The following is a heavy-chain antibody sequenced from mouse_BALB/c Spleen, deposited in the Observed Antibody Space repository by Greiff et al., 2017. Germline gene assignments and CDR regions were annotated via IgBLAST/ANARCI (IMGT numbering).Heavy chain of an antibody. CDR1: GFTFSSYA. Sequence: EVHLVESGGGLVKPGGSLKLSCAASGFTFSSYAMSWVRQSPEKRLEWVAEISSGGSYTYYPDTVTGRFTISRDNAKNTLYLEMSSLRSEDTAMYYCARREGNYDYAMDYWGQGTSGTVSS. CDR2: ISSGGSYT. V-gene: IGHV5-9-4*01. J-gene: IGHJ4*01. D-gene: IGHD2-1*01. CDR3: ARREGNYDYAMDY.